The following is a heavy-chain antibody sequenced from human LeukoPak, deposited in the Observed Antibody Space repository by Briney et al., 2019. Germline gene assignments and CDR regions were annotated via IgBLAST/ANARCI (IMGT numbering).Heavy chain of an antibody. CDR3: ATDISSSSWGDY. CDR1: GGSISSSSYY. D-gene: IGHD6-13*01. Sequence: SETLSLTCTVSGGSISSSSYYWGWIRQPPGKGLEWIGSIYYSGSTYYNPSLKSRVTISVDTSKNQFSLKLSSVTAADTAVYYCATDISSSSWGDYWRQGTLVTVSS. J-gene: IGHJ4*02. V-gene: IGHV4-39*01. CDR2: IYYSGST.